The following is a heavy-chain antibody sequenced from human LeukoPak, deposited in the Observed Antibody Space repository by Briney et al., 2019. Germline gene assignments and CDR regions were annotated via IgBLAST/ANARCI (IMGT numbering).Heavy chain of an antibody. J-gene: IGHJ4*02. D-gene: IGHD3-22*01. CDR1: GYSFTSYW. V-gene: IGHV5-51*01. CDR3: ARRSYYDSSGYYY. CDR2: IYPGDSDT. Sequence: GESLKISCKGSGYSFTSYWIGWVRQMRGKGLEWMGIIYPGDSDTRYSPSFQGQVTISPDKSISTAYLQWSSLKASDTAMYYCARRSYYDSSGYYYWGQGTLVTVSS.